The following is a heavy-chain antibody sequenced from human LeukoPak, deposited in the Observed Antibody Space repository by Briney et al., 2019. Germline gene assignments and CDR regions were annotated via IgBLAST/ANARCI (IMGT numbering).Heavy chain of an antibody. D-gene: IGHD3-9*01. Sequence: GGSLRLSCAASGFTFSSYWMHWVRQAPGKGLVWVSRINSDGSSTSYADSVKGRFTISRDNAKNSLYLQMNSLRAEDTALYYCAKGYDILTGYYIGVFDYWGQGTLVTVSS. V-gene: IGHV3-74*01. J-gene: IGHJ4*02. CDR1: GFTFSSYW. CDR2: INSDGSST. CDR3: AKGYDILTGYYIGVFDY.